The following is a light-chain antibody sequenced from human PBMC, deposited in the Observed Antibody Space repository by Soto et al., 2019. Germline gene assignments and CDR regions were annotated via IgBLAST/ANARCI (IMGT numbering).Light chain of an antibody. Sequence: EIVLTQSPGTLSLSPGERATLSCRASQSVSSSYLAWYQQKPGQAPRLLIYGASSRATGILDRFSGSGSGTDFSLTISRLEPEDVAVYYCQQYGSSPSTFGQGTRLEIK. V-gene: IGKV3-20*01. CDR3: QQYGSSPST. CDR1: QSVSSSY. J-gene: IGKJ5*01. CDR2: GAS.